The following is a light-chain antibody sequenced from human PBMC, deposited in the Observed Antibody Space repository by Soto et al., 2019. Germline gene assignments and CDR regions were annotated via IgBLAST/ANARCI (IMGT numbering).Light chain of an antibody. CDR3: TSYTTSNTWV. Sequence: QSALTQPASVSGSPGQSVTIPCTGTSSAVGSYNYVSWYQQHPGKAPKLMIFDVTNRPSGVSNRFSGSKSGNSASLTISGLQTEDVADYYCTSYTTSNTWVFGGETKVTVL. CDR2: DVT. J-gene: IGLJ3*02. V-gene: IGLV2-14*03. CDR1: SSAVGSYNY.